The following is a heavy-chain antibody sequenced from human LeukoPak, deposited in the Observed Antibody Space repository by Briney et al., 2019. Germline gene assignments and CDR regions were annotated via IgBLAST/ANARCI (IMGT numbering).Heavy chain of an antibody. CDR1: GYTFTGYY. Sequence: ASVKVSCKASGYTFTGYYMHWVRQASGQGLEWMGWINPNSGGTNYAQKFQGRVTMTRDTSISTAYMELSRLRSDDTAVYYCARAYCSSTSCYPNDAFDIWGQGTMVTVSS. J-gene: IGHJ3*02. CDR2: INPNSGGT. V-gene: IGHV1-2*02. CDR3: ARAYCSSTSCYPNDAFDI. D-gene: IGHD2-2*01.